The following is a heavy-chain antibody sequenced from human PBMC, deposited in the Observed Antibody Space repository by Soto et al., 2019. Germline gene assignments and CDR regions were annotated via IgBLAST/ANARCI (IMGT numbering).Heavy chain of an antibody. J-gene: IGHJ6*03. D-gene: IGHD3-3*01. Sequence: SETLSLTCAVYGGSFSGYYWSWIRQPPGKGLEWIGEINHSGSTNYNPSLKSRVTISVDTSKNQFSLKLSSVTAADTAVYYCAREVRFLEWLLEIALHYMEVWGKGTTVTVSS. CDR1: GGSFSGYY. CDR3: AREVRFLEWLLEIALHYMEV. V-gene: IGHV4-34*01. CDR2: INHSGST.